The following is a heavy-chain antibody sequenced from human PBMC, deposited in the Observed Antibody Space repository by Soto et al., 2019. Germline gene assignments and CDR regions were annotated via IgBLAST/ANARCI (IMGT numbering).Heavy chain of an antibody. D-gene: IGHD5-12*01. CDR3: ARDIVAKYYYGMDV. CDR1: GYTFTSYG. Sequence: QVQLVQSGAEVKKPGASVKVSCKASGYTFTSYGISWVRQAPGQGLEWMGWISGYNGDTNYAQKVRGRVTMTTDTSTSTAYMELRSLRSDDTAVNYCARDIVAKYYYGMDVWGQGTTVTVSS. V-gene: IGHV1-18*01. CDR2: ISGYNGDT. J-gene: IGHJ6*02.